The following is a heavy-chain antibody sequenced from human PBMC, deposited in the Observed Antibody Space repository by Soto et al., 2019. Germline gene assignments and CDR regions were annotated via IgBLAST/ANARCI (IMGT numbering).Heavy chain of an antibody. V-gene: IGHV1-18*01. CDR3: ARVRYAAVAGRYYYGMDV. D-gene: IGHD6-19*01. J-gene: IGHJ6*02. CDR1: GYTFTSYG. CDR2: ISAYNGNT. Sequence: QVQLVQSGAEVKKPGASVKVSCKASGYTFTSYGISWVRQAPGQGLEWMGWISAYNGNTNYAQKLQGRVTMTTDTSTSTAYMELTSLRSDATAVYYCARVRYAAVAGRYYYGMDVWGQGTTVTVSS.